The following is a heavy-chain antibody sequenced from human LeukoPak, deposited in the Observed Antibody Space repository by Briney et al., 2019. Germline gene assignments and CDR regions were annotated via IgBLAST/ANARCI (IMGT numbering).Heavy chain of an antibody. CDR1: GFTFSDYY. Sequence: GGSLRLSCAASGFTFSDYYMSWIRQAPGKGLEWVSYISSSGSTIYYADSVKGRFTISRDNAKNSLYLQMNSLRAEDTAVYYCAKDPYRGFLEWLLNFDYWGQGTLVTVSS. CDR2: ISSSGSTI. V-gene: IGHV3-11*01. D-gene: IGHD3-3*01. J-gene: IGHJ4*02. CDR3: AKDPYRGFLEWLLNFDY.